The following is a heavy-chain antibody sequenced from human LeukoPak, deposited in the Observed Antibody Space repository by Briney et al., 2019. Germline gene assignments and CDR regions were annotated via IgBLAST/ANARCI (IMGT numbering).Heavy chain of an antibody. CDR2: ITSSGSTDYT. D-gene: IGHD6-19*01. V-gene: IGHV3-23*05. CDR1: GVNFSSFA. Sequence: GGSLRLSCVASGVNFSSFAMSWVCQAPGKGLEWVSAITSSGSTDYTYYADSVKGRFTISRDNSKNTLYLEMNSLRAEDTAVYYCAKPPHGSGWYTDNWFDPWGQGTRVTVSS. J-gene: IGHJ5*02. CDR3: AKPPHGSGWYTDNWFDP.